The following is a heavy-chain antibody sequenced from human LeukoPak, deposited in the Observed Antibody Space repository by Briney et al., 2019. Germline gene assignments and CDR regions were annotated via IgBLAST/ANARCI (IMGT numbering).Heavy chain of an antibody. CDR1: GFIFSSSY. CDR2: IYSSGST. CDR3: VTEKQSGSYIEY. Sequence: GGSLRLSCAGSGFIFSSSYTSWVRQAPGKGLEWVSAIYSSGSTDYADSVRGRFTIARDNAKNSLYLQTNSLRAEDTAVYYCVTEKQSGSYIEYWGQGTLVTVSS. D-gene: IGHD1-26*01. J-gene: IGHJ4*02. V-gene: IGHV3-53*01.